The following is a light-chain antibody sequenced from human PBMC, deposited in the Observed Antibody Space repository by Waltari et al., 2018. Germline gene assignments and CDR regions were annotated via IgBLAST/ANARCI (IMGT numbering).Light chain of an antibody. CDR1: QSGDSD. CDR2: DAS. CDR3: QQRSNWPLT. V-gene: IGKV3-11*01. J-gene: IGKJ4*01. Sequence: GRTNQSGDSDLAWYQQTPGQAPRGLIYDASNRAPGIPARFSGSGSGTDFTLTISSLEPEDFAVYYCQQRSNWPLTFGGGTKVEIK.